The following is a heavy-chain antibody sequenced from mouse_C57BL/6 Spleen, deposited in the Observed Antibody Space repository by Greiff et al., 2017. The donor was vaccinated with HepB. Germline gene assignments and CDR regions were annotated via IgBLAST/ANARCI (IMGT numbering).Heavy chain of an antibody. Sequence: EVQLQQSGPELVKPGASVKMSCKASGYTFTSYVMHWVKQKPGQGLEWIGYIYPYNDGTKYNEKFKGKAKLTSDKSSRTAYMELSSLNSVDSAVYYCAEWGIFYATDYWGQGTSVTVSS. CDR1: GYTFTSYV. J-gene: IGHJ4*01. CDR2: IYPYNDGT. CDR3: AEWGIFYATDY. V-gene: IGHV1-14*01.